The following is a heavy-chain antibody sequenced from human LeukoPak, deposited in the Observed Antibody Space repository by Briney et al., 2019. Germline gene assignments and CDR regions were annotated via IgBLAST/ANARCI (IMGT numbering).Heavy chain of an antibody. Sequence: GGSLRLSCAATGFTFSTYNINWVRQAPGKGLEWVSHITSSSSNIYYADSVKGRFTISRDNAKNALYLQMNSLRDEDTAVYYCATSGNYYLEYWGQGTLVTVSS. CDR2: ITSSSSNI. CDR1: GFTFSTYN. D-gene: IGHD1-26*01. CDR3: ATSGNYYLEY. V-gene: IGHV3-48*02. J-gene: IGHJ4*02.